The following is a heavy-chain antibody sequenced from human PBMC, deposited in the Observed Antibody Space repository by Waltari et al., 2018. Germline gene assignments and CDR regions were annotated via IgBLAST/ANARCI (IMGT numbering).Heavy chain of an antibody. CDR2: IYYSGST. Sequence: QLHLQESGPGLVKPSETLSLLCTVPGGSNSSISYYSGWTRQPPGKGLEGMGSIYYSGSTYYNPSLKSRVTISVDTSKNPFYLKLSSVTAADTAVYYCARGDYDFWSGYWGHFYYWGQGTLVPVSS. CDR3: ARGDYDFWSGYWGHFYY. J-gene: IGHJ4*02. D-gene: IGHD3-3*01. V-gene: IGHV4-39*07. CDR1: GGSNSSISYY.